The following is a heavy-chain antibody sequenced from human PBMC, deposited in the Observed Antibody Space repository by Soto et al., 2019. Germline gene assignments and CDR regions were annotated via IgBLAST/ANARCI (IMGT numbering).Heavy chain of an antibody. V-gene: IGHV3-74*01. CDR1: GFTFSSHW. Sequence: EVQLVESGGGLVQPGGSLRLSCAASGFTFSSHWMHWVRQAPGKGLMWVARIKTDGSIISYAYSVKGRFTISRDNAKNTLYLQMNSLRVEDTAMSYCARDVLVISAHWGRGTLVTVSS. CDR2: IKTDGSII. D-gene: IGHD6-13*01. CDR3: ARDVLVISAH. J-gene: IGHJ4*02.